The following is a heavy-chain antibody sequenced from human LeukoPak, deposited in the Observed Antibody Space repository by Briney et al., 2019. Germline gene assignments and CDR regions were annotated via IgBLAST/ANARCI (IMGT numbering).Heavy chain of an antibody. CDR2: IWYDGSNK. V-gene: IGHV3-33*01. CDR3: ARELPPVVTYYFDY. J-gene: IGHJ4*02. CDR1: RFTFSNYG. Sequence: GGSLRLSCSASRFTFSNYGMHWVRQAPGKGLEWVAVIWYDGSNKYYADSVKGRFTISRDNSKNTLYLQMNSLRAEDTAVYYCARELPPVVTYYFDYWGQGTLVTVSS. D-gene: IGHD3-22*01.